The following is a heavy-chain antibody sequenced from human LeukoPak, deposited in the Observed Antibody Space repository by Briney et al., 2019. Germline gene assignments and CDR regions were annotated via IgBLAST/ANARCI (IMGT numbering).Heavy chain of an antibody. D-gene: IGHD6-19*01. CDR3: AKGGSSGWYGDY. CDR2: ISYDGSNK. J-gene: IGHJ4*02. CDR1: GFTFSSYG. V-gene: IGHV3-30*18. Sequence: PGGSLRLSCAASGFTFSSYGMHWVRQAPGKGLEWVAVISYDGSNKYYADSVKGRFTISRDNSKNTLYLQMNSLRAEDTAVYYCAKGGSSGWYGDYWGQGTLVTVSS.